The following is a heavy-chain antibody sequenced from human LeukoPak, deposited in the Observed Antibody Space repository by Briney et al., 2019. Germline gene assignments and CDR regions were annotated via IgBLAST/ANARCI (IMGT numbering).Heavy chain of an antibody. Sequence: ASVKVSCKASGGTFSSYAISWVRQAPGQGLEWMGGIIPIFGTANYAQKFQGRVTITADESTSTAYMELSSLRSEDTAVYYCAGSHRVPYYYDSSGYYQSFDYWGQGTLVTVSS. J-gene: IGHJ4*02. CDR1: GGTFSSYA. CDR3: AGSHRVPYYYDSSGYYQSFDY. V-gene: IGHV1-69*13. D-gene: IGHD3-22*01. CDR2: IIPIFGTA.